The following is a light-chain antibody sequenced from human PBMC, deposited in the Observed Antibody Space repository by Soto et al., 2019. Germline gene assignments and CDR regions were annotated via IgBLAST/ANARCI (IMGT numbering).Light chain of an antibody. Sequence: DLQMTQSPCSMSASVGGRVTITCRASQRISNYLAWFQQKPGKAHKSLIYDAYTLQSGVQSKFSGSGSGTDFTLTISSLQPEDFATYYCIRYITYPWTFGQGTKVDIK. CDR3: IRYITYPWT. V-gene: IGKV1-16*02. CDR2: DAY. J-gene: IGKJ1*01. CDR1: QRISNY.